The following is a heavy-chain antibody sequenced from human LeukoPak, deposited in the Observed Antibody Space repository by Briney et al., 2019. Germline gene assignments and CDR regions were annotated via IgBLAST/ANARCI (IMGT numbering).Heavy chain of an antibody. D-gene: IGHD3-10*01. Sequence: GGSLRLSCAASGFTFSSYSMNWVRQAPGKGLEWVSSISSSSSYIYYADSVKGRFTISRDNSKNTLYLQMNSLRAEDTAVYYCAKDFEAAPYYYGSGRGYWGQGTLVTVSS. V-gene: IGHV3-21*04. CDR1: GFTFSSYS. CDR3: AKDFEAAPYYYGSGRGY. J-gene: IGHJ4*02. CDR2: ISSSSSYI.